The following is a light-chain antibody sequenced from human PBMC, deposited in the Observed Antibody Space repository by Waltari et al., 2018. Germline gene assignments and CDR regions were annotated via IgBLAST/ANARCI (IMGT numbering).Light chain of an antibody. CDR1: QIIDTW. V-gene: IGKV1-5*03. CDR3: QQYSNLWT. J-gene: IGKJ1*01. Sequence: DIQMTQSPSTLSAAVVDRVTIPCRASQIIDTWLAWYQQKPGKAPKLLIFKASTLETGVPSRFSGSGSGTEFTLTISSLQPDDFATYYCQQYSNLWTFGQGTGWIS. CDR2: KAS.